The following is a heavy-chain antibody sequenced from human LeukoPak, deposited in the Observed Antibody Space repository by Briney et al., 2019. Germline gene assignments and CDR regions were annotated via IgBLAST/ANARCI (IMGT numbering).Heavy chain of an antibody. CDR3: AKESYSSSWYRYYYYGMDV. D-gene: IGHD6-13*01. CDR2: ISGSGGIT. Sequence: GGSLRLSCAASGFTFSSYAMSWVRQAPGKGLEWVSAISGSGGITYYADSVKGRFTISRDNSKNTLYLQMNSLRAEDTAVYYCAKESYSSSWYRYYYYGMDVWGQGTTVTVSS. V-gene: IGHV3-23*01. J-gene: IGHJ6*02. CDR1: GFTFSSYA.